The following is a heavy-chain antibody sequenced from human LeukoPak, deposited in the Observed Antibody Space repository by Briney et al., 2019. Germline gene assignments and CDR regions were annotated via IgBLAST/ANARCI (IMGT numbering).Heavy chain of an antibody. Sequence: GGSLRLSCAASGFTFSDYYMSWIRQAPGKGLEWVSYISSSGSTIYYADSVKGRFTISRDHAKNSLYLQMNSLRAEDTAVYYCAREGYYYDSSGYYDYYFDYWGQGTLVTVSS. CDR2: ISSSGSTI. CDR1: GFTFSDYY. D-gene: IGHD3-22*01. J-gene: IGHJ4*02. V-gene: IGHV3-11*01. CDR3: AREGYYYDSSGYYDYYFDY.